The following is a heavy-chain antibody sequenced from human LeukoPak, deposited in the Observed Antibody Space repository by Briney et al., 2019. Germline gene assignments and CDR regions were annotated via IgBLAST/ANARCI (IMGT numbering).Heavy chain of an antibody. D-gene: IGHD6-13*01. J-gene: IGHJ6*04. CDR1: GFTFSSYE. V-gene: IGHV3-48*03. CDR2: ISSSGSTI. Sequence: GGSLRLSCAASGFTFSSYEMNWVRQAPGKGLEWVSYISSSGSTIYYADSVKGRFTISRDNAKNSLYLQMNSLRAEGTAVYYCARIAAAGEYGMDVWGKGTTVTVSS. CDR3: ARIAAAGEYGMDV.